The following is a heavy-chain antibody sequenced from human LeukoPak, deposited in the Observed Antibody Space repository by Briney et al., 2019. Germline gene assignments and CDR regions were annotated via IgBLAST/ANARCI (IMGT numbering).Heavy chain of an antibody. D-gene: IGHD6-13*01. J-gene: IGHJ6*03. CDR3: ASSPRSWQSYYYYIDV. CDR2: LFYSGLP. V-gene: IGHV4-59*11. Sequence: SETLSLTRTVSGGYIWILQGMWMGPPPGEGLEWMGYLFYSGLPHHNPPLKSRVTISVDTSKKQFSLKLSSVTAADTAVYYCASSPRSWQSYYYYIDVWGKGTTVTVSS. CDR1: GGYIWILQ.